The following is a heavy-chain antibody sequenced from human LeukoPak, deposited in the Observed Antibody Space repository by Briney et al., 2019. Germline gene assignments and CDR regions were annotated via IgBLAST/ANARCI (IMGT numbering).Heavy chain of an antibody. J-gene: IGHJ4*02. CDR2: IKSKTDGGTT. CDR1: GFTFSNAW. V-gene: IGHV3-15*01. Sequence: PGGSLRLSCAASGFTFSNAWMSWVRQAPGKGLEWVGRIKSKTDGGTTDYAAPVKGRFTISRDDSKNTLYLQMNSLKTEDTAVYYCTTDWDKWIQLWSPIMGYYYFDYWGQGTLVTVSS. CDR3: TTDWDKWIQLWSPIMGYYYFDY. D-gene: IGHD5-18*01.